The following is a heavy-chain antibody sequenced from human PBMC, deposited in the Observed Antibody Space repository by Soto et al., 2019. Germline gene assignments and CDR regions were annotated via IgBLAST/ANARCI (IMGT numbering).Heavy chain of an antibody. CDR2: ISGSGGST. Sequence: PGGSLGIFCASSVFTFSTYAMSRVGQAPGSGLDWVSAISGSGGSTYYADSVKGRFTISRDNSKNTLYLQMNSLRAEDTAVYYCAKGITIFGVVIMVYYGMDVWGQGTTVTVSS. V-gene: IGHV3-23*01. CDR3: AKGITIFGVVIMVYYGMDV. J-gene: IGHJ6*02. CDR1: VFTFSTYA. D-gene: IGHD3-3*01.